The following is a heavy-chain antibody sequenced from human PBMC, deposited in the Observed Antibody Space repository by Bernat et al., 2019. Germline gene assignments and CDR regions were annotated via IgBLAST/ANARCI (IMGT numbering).Heavy chain of an antibody. CDR3: VRGGIQVSGIDAFDI. CDR2: IGTRFDT. D-gene: IGHD6-19*01. Sequence: EVQLVESGGGLVQPGGSLRLSCAASGFTFSACDMHWVRQVPGKGLEWVSAIGTRFDTHYPDSVRGRFTISRENAKNSLYLQMSSLRVGDTAIYYCVRGGIQVSGIDAFDIWGQGTVVTVSS. V-gene: IGHV3-13*04. CDR1: GFTFSACD. J-gene: IGHJ3*02.